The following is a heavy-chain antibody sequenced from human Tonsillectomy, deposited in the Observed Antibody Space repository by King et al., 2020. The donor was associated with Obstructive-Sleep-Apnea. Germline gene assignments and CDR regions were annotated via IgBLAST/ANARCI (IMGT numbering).Heavy chain of an antibody. V-gene: IGHV6-1*01. D-gene: IGHD3-22*01. CDR1: VDSVSNNTAV. Sequence: VQLQQSGPGLVKPSQTLALTCAISVDSVSNNTAVWNWIRQSPSRGLEWLGKTYYRSKWFNEYAESVKSRITNNPETSQNQFSLQLNSVTPGDTAVYYCAGARSYYYTWGQGTLVTVSS. CDR3: AGARSYYYT. J-gene: IGHJ5*02. CDR2: TYYRSKWFN.